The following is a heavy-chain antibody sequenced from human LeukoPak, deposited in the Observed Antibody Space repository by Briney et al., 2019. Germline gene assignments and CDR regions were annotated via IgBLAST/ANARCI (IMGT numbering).Heavy chain of an antibody. V-gene: IGHV4-30-4*01. Sequence: SQTLSLTCTVSGGSISSGDYYWSWIRQPPGKGLEWIGYIYYSGSTYYNPSLKSRVTISVGTTKNQFSLKLRSVTAADTAVYCCARGPTMFAYWGQGTLVTVSS. D-gene: IGHD4/OR15-4a*01. CDR1: GGSISSGDYY. CDR3: ARGPTMFAY. J-gene: IGHJ4*02. CDR2: IYYSGST.